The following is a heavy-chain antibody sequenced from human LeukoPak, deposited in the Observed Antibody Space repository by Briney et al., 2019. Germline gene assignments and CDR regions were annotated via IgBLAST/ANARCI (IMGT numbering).Heavy chain of an antibody. V-gene: IGHV4-34*01. D-gene: IGHD5-18*01. CDR1: GGSFSGYY. CDR2: INHSGST. J-gene: IGHJ4*02. Sequence: SETLSLTCAVYGGSFSGYYWSWIRQPPGKGLEWIGEINHSGSTNYNPSLKSRVTISVDTSKNQFSLKLSSVTAADTAVYYCARGVGVRHSYGPNYFDYWGQGTLVTVSS. CDR3: ARGVGVRHSYGPNYFDY.